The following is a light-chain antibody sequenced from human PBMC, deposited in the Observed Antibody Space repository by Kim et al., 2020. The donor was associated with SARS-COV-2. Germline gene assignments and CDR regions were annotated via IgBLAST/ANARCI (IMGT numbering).Light chain of an antibody. CDR2: EVS. V-gene: IGLV2-23*02. CDR1: SSDVGSYNL. J-gene: IGLJ2*01. Sequence: PGQSITIACTGTSSDVGSYNLVSWYQQHPGKAPKLIIYEVSKRPSGVSNRFSASKSGNTASLTISGLQAEDEADYYCCSYAGSLVVFGGGTQLTVL. CDR3: CSYAGSLVV.